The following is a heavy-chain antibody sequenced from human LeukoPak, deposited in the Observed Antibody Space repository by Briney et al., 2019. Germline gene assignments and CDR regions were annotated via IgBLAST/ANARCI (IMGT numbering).Heavy chain of an antibody. Sequence: SETLSLTCAVYGGSFSGYYWSWIRQPPGKGLEWIGEINHSGSTNYNPSLKSRVTISVDTSKNQFSLKLSSVTAADTAVYYCARESVGKSLDYWGQGTLVTVSS. J-gene: IGHJ4*02. V-gene: IGHV4-34*01. D-gene: IGHD7-27*01. CDR2: INHSGST. CDR1: GGSFSGYY. CDR3: ARESVGKSLDY.